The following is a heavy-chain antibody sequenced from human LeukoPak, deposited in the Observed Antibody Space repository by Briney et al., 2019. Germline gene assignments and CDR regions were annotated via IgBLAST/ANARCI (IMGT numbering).Heavy chain of an antibody. D-gene: IGHD2-8*01. Sequence: PGGSLRLSCAASGFTFSSYAMHWVRQAPGKGLEWVAVISYDGSNKYYADSVKGRFTISRDNSKNTLYLQMNSLRPEDTAIYYCAREDGVTYPMASGYWGQGTLVTVSS. V-gene: IGHV3-30-3*01. CDR1: GFTFSSYA. J-gene: IGHJ4*02. CDR3: AREDGVTYPMASGY. CDR2: ISYDGSNK.